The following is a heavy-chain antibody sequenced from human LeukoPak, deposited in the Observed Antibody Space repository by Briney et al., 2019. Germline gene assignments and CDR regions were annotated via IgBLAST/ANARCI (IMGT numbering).Heavy chain of an antibody. V-gene: IGHV3-48*02. Sequence: PGGSLRLSCAASGFTFSTSGLGWVRQAPGKGLEWVSCITSGFVTHYIDSVKGRFTISRDNDKNSLYLQMNSLREEDTAVYYCARGYCSSTSCHVARHFEYWGQGTLVTVSS. CDR2: ITSGFVT. D-gene: IGHD2-2*01. J-gene: IGHJ4*02. CDR3: ARGYCSSTSCHVARHFEY. CDR1: GFTFSTSG.